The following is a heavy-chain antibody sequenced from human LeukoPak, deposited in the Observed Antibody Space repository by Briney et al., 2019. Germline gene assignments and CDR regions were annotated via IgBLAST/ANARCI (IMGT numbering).Heavy chain of an antibody. CDR3: AREKEQWLGFDP. J-gene: IGHJ5*02. CDR1: GFTFSSYS. V-gene: IGHV3-21*01. D-gene: IGHD6-19*01. Sequence: GGSLRLSCAASGFTFSSYSMNWVRQAPGKGLEWVSSISSSSSYIYYADSVKGRFTISRDNAKNSLYLQMNSLRAEDTAVYYCAREKEQWLGFDPWGQGTLATVSS. CDR2: ISSSSSYI.